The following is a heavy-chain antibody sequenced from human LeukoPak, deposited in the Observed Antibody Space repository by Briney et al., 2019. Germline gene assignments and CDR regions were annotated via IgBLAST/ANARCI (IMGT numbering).Heavy chain of an antibody. D-gene: IGHD2/OR15-2a*01. V-gene: IGHV4-30-2*01. CDR3: ARQASPTSRITY. CDR2: IYHSGST. CDR1: GGSISSGGYS. J-gene: IGHJ4*02. Sequence: SQTLSLTCAVSGGSISSGGYSWSWIRQPPGKGLEWIGYIYHSGSTYYNPSLKSRVTISVDRSKNQFSLKLSSVTAADTAVYYCARQASPTSRITYWGQGTLVTVSS.